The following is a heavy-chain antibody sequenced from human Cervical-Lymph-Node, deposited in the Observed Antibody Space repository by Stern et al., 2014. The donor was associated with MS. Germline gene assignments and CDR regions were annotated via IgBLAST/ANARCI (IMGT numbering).Heavy chain of an antibody. Sequence: QVQLVESGGGVVQPGRSLKLSCGASGFTFSNYRMHWVRQVPGKGLEWVAVTSYDGSDKYYADSVKDRFTISRDNLKNTLYLEMSSLRMEDTGVYYGAGVGGGKGYFSSWGQGTLVTVSS. CDR1: GFTFSNYR. CDR2: TSYDGSDK. D-gene: IGHD3-16*01. CDR3: AGVGGGKGYFSS. V-gene: IGHV3-30*03. J-gene: IGHJ5*02.